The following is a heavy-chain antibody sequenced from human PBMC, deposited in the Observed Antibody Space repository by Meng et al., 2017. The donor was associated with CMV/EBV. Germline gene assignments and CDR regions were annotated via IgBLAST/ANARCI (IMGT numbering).Heavy chain of an antibody. V-gene: IGHV4-59*01. CDR3: ARDLSSSWYGIDY. J-gene: IGHJ4*02. CDR2: IYYSGST. Sequence: SETLSLTCTVSGGSISSYYWSWIRQPPGKGLERIGYIYYSGSTNYNPSLKSRVTISVDTSKNQFSLKLSSVTAADTAVYYCARDLSSSWYGIDYWGQGTLVTVSS. D-gene: IGHD6-13*01. CDR1: GGSISSYY.